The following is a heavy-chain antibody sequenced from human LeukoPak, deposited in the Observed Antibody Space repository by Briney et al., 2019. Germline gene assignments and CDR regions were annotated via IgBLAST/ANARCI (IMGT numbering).Heavy chain of an antibody. V-gene: IGHV1-8*01. J-gene: IGHJ6*02. D-gene: IGHD1-26*01. CDR3: ARKFSYSGSYSYGMDV. CDR1: GYTFTSYD. CDR2: MNPNSGNT. Sequence: GASVKVSCKASGYTFTSYDINWVRQATGQGLEWMGWMNPNSGNTGYAQKFQGRVTMTRNTSISTAYMELSSLRSEDTAVYYCARKFSYSGSYSYGMDVWGQGTTVTVSS.